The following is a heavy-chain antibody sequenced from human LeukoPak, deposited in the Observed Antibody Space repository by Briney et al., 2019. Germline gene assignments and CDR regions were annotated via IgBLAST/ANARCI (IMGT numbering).Heavy chain of an antibody. CDR3: ARAPTGYSYGPHYYYYYGMDV. CDR2: MNPNSGNT. CDR1: GYTFTSYD. Sequence: ASVEVSCKASGYTFTSYDINWVRQATGQGLEWMGWMNPNSGNTGYAQKFQGRVTMTRNTSISTAYMELSSLRSEDTAVYYCARAPTGYSYGPHYYYYYGMDVWGQGTTVTVSS. J-gene: IGHJ6*02. D-gene: IGHD5-18*01. V-gene: IGHV1-8*01.